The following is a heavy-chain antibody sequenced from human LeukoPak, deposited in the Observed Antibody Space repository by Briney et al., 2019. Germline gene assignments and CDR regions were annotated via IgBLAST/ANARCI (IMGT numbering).Heavy chain of an antibody. D-gene: IGHD2-2*01. CDR3: ARDSYCSSTSCYQAGIDY. CDR1: GFTFSSYG. V-gene: IGHV3-33*01. CDR2: IWYDGSNK. Sequence: GGSLRLSCAASGFTFSSYGMHWVRQAPGKGLEWVAVIWYDGSNKYYADSVKGRLTISRDNSKNTLYLQMNSLRAEDTAVYYRARDSYCSSTSCYQAGIDYWGQGTLVTVSS. J-gene: IGHJ4*02.